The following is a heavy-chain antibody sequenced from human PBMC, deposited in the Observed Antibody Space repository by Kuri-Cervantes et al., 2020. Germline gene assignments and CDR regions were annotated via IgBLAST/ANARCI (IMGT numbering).Heavy chain of an antibody. CDR2: IYYSGST. CDR3: TEGIVVEGPGGRDKYYFDY. CDR1: GGSISISSYY. D-gene: IGHD2-15*01. Sequence: SETLSLTWTVSGGSISISSYYWGWTRQPPGKGLEWIGRIYYSGSTYYNPSLKSRVTRSVDTSKTQFSLKLSSVNAADTTVYYCTEGIVVEGPGGRDKYYFDYWGQGTLVTVSS. V-gene: IGHV4-39*07. J-gene: IGHJ4*02.